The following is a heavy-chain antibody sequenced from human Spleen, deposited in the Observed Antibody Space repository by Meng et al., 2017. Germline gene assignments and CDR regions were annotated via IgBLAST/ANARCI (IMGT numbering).Heavy chain of an antibody. CDR3: ARDEDISAAGKLFGDY. J-gene: IGHJ4*02. D-gene: IGHD6-13*01. V-gene: IGHV1-2*06. Sequence: QVQLVQSGAEVKKPGASVKVSCKASGFTFTAYYMHWVRQAPGQGLEWMGRINLDTGDTHYAQKFQGRVTMTGDTSTGTAYMELRGLTSDDTAMYYCARDEDISAAGKLFGDYWGQGTLVTVSS. CDR2: INLDTGDT. CDR1: GFTFTAYY.